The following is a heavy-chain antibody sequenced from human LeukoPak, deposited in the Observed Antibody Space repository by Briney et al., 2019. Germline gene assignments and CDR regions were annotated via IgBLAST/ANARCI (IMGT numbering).Heavy chain of an antibody. CDR3: ARGVRQEGYFDY. D-gene: IGHD1-1*01. Sequence: PGGSLRLSCAASGFTFDDYGMSWVRQAPGKGLEWVSGINWNGDNTNYADSLKGRFTISRDNAKNSLYLQMNSLRAEDTALYYCARGVRQEGYFDYWGQGTLVTVSS. CDR1: GFTFDDYG. J-gene: IGHJ4*02. CDR2: INWNGDNT. V-gene: IGHV3-20*04.